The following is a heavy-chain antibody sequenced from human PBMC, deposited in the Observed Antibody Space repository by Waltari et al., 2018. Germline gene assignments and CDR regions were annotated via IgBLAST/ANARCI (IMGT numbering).Heavy chain of an antibody. D-gene: IGHD2-15*01. V-gene: IGHV3-74*01. Sequence: EVQLVESGGGLVQPGGSLSLSCAASGITFNTHWMHWVRQAPGKGLVWVSRINSEGSSTSYADSVKGRFTISRDNAKNTLYLEMKSLRAEDTAVYYCAAPGGNDLEYLQRWGQGTLVTVSS. J-gene: IGHJ1*01. CDR2: INSEGSST. CDR3: AAPGGNDLEYLQR. CDR1: GITFNTHW.